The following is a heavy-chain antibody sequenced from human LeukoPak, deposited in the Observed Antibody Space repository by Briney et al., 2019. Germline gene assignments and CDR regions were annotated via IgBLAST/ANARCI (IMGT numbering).Heavy chain of an antibody. CDR1: GFTFNTYW. V-gene: IGHV3-7*01. D-gene: IGHD3-22*01. CDR2: INQDGSTK. Sequence: QPGGSLRLSCAASGFTFNTYWMSWVRQAPGKGLEWVANINQDGSTKYYVDSVKGRFTISRDNAKNSLYLQMSSLRPEDTAVYYCARKFYYDSTGYQYFFDYWGQGALVTVSS. J-gene: IGHJ4*02. CDR3: ARKFYYDSTGYQYFFDY.